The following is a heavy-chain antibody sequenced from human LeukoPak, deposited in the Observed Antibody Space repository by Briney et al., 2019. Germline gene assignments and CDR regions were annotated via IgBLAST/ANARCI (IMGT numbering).Heavy chain of an antibody. CDR1: GFTFDDYA. V-gene: IGHV3-9*01. CDR2: ISWNSGSI. CDR3: AKALDYYDSSGYDY. D-gene: IGHD3-22*01. J-gene: IGHJ4*02. Sequence: GGSLRLSCAASGFTFDDYAMHWVRQAPGKGLEWVSGISWNSGSIGYADSVKGRFTISRDDAKNSLYLQMNSLRAEDTALYYCAKALDYYDSSGYDYWGQGTLVTVSS.